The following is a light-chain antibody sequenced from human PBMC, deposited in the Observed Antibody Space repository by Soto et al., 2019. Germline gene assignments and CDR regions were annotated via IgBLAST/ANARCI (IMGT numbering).Light chain of an antibody. CDR1: QSVSSY. CDR3: QQISNCLT. J-gene: IGKJ4*01. CDR2: DAS. V-gene: IGKV3-11*01. Sequence: PGDRATLSCRASQSVSSYLAWYQQKPGQAPRLLIYDASNRATGIPPRFSGSGSGTDFTLTISRLEPVDFAVYYCQQISNCLTFGGGTKVEIK.